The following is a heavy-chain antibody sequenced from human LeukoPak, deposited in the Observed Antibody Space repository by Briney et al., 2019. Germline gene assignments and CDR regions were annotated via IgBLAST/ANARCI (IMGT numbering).Heavy chain of an antibody. CDR3: TTSYCSSTSCSPSYYYYGMDV. D-gene: IGHD2-2*01. V-gene: IGHV3-15*01. J-gene: IGHJ6*02. CDR2: IKTKTDGGTP. Sequence: GGSLRLSCVASGFTLSSAWMSWVRQAPGKGLEWVGRIKTKTDGGTPDYAAPVKGRFTISRDDSKNTLYLQMNSLKTEDTAVYYCTTSYCSSTSCSPSYYYYGMDVWGQGTTVTVSS. CDR1: GFTLSSAW.